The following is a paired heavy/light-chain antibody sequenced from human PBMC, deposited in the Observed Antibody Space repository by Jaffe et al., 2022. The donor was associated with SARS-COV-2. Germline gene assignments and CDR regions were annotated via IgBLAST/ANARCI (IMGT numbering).Heavy chain of an antibody. Sequence: EVQLMESGGGLVQPGGSLRLSCAASGFIFSSYEINWVRQAPGKGLEWVSYISPSGNSVNYADSVKGRFTISRDNAKTSVYLQMNSLRAEDTAIYYCVRDSGFCSSDNCHHFDYWGQGSLVTVSS. CDR2: ISPSGNSV. D-gene: IGHD2-2*01. CDR1: GFIFSSYE. V-gene: IGHV3-48*03. J-gene: IGHJ4*02. CDR3: VRDSGFCSSDNCHHFDY.
Light chain of an antibody. J-gene: IGKJ2*01. V-gene: IGKV1-39*01. CDR1: QSTRSLN. Sequence: DIQMTQSPSSLSASVGDRVTVTCRASQSTRSLNLNWYQQKPGKAPKLLIYAASTLQSGVPSRFSGGGSGTDFTLTISSLQPEDFATYYCQQSSGFPYTFGQGTKLEIK. CDR3: QQSSGFPYT. CDR2: AAS.